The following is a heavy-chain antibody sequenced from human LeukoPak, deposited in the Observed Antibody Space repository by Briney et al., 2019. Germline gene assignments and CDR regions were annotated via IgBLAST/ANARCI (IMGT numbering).Heavy chain of an antibody. J-gene: IGHJ4*02. V-gene: IGHV4-34*01. D-gene: IGHD1-26*01. CDR1: GGSLSGYY. CDR3: ARRANNGSPRI. Sequence: SETLSLTCAVSGGSLSGYYWNWLRQPPGKGLEWIGESNHIGDTNYRASVKNRINILVDTSKNQVTLSLTSVTAADTAVYYCARRANNGSPRIWGQGTRVTVSS. CDR2: SNHIGDT.